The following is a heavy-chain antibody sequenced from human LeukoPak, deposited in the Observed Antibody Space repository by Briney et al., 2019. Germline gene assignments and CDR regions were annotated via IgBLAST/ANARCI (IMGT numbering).Heavy chain of an antibody. CDR3: AKGVWFGELYSNFDY. CDR2: ISYDGSNK. J-gene: IGHJ4*02. CDR1: GFTFSSYA. V-gene: IGHV3-30*04. Sequence: GGSLRLSCAASGFTFSSYAMHWVRQAPGKGLEWVTIISYDGSNKYYADSVKGRFTISRDNSKNTLYLQMNSLRAEDTAVYYCAKGVWFGELYSNFDYWGQGTLVTVSS. D-gene: IGHD3-10*01.